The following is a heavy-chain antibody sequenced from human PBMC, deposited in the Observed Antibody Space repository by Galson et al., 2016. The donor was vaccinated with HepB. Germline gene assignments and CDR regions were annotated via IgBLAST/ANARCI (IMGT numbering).Heavy chain of an antibody. CDR1: GYSLNELS. Sequence: SVKVSCKVSGYSLNELSIHWVRQSPGKGLEWMGGFEEGETVYAQNFQGRVTMTEDTAAETAYMELSSVKFDDTAVFYCARVSSTGYGNYYSEHWGQGALVIVSS. D-gene: IGHD5-18*01. CDR3: ARVSSTGYGNYYSEH. J-gene: IGHJ4*02. CDR2: FEEGET. V-gene: IGHV1-24*01.